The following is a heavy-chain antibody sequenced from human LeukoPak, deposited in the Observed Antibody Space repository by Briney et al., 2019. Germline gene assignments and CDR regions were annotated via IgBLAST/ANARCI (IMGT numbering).Heavy chain of an antibody. V-gene: IGHV3-7*05. D-gene: IGHD6-13*01. J-gene: IGHJ4*02. CDR1: GFTLSSYW. Sequence: PGGSLRLSCAASGFTLSSYWMTWVRQAPGKGLEWVANINQDGSEKYYVDSVKGRFTISRDNARNSLYLQMNSLRAEDTAVYYCASRAGYSSSWSAFDYWGQGTLVTVSS. CDR3: ASRAGYSSSWSAFDY. CDR2: INQDGSEK.